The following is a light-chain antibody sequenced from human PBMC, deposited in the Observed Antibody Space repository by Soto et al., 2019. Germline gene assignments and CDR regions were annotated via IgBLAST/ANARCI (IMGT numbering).Light chain of an antibody. CDR3: STLV. Sequence: QSALTQPASVSGSPGQSITISCTGTSSDVGGYSYVSWYQQHPGKAPKLMIYDVSNRPSGVSNRFSGSKSGNTASLTISGLQAEDKADSSSSTLVFGGGTKLTVL. J-gene: IGLJ2*01. CDR1: SSDVGGYSY. CDR2: DVS. V-gene: IGLV2-14*01.